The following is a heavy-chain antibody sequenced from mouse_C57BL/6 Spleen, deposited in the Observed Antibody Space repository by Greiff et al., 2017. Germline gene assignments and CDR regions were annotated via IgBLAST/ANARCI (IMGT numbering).Heavy chain of an antibody. J-gene: IGHJ4*01. Sequence: QVQLKQPGAELVKPGASVKLSCKASGYTFTSYWMHWVKQRPGQGLEWIGMIHPNSGSTNYNEKFKSKATLTVDKSSSTAYMQLSSLTSEDSAVYYCARRGYEGAMDYWGQGTSVTVSS. V-gene: IGHV1-64*01. CDR2: IHPNSGST. D-gene: IGHD2-10*02. CDR3: ARRGYEGAMDY. CDR1: GYTFTSYW.